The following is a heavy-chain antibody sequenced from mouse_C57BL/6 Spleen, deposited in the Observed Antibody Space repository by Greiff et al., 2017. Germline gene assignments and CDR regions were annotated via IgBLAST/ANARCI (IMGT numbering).Heavy chain of an antibody. CDR2: IYPGDGDT. CDR3: ARDSNYEAY. J-gene: IGHJ3*01. Sequence: VKLQESGPELVKPGASVKISCKASGYAFSSSWMNWVKQRPGKGLEWIGRIYPGDGDTNYNGKFKGKATLTADKSSSTAYMQLSSLTSEDSAVYFCARDSNYEAYWGQGTLVTVSA. D-gene: IGHD2-5*01. CDR1: GYAFSSSW. V-gene: IGHV1-82*01.